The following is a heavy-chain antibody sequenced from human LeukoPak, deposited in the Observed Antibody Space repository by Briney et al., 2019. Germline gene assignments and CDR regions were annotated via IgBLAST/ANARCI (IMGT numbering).Heavy chain of an antibody. V-gene: IGHV4-59*01. CDR1: GGSISSYY. CDR2: IYCSGST. D-gene: IGHD2-21*02. CDR3: ARGPNIVVVTASYWYFDL. J-gene: IGHJ2*01. Sequence: SETLSLTCTVSGGSISSYYWSWIRQPPGKGLEWIGYIYCSGSTNYNPSLKSRVTISVDTSKNQFSLKLSSVTAADTAVYYCARGPNIVVVTASYWYFDLWGRGTLVTVSS.